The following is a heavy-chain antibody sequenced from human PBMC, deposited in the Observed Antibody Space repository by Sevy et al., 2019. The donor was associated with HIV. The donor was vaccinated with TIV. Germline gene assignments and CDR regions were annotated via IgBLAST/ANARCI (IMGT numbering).Heavy chain of an antibody. V-gene: IGHV1-24*01. CDR1: GYTLTALS. J-gene: IGHJ4*02. Sequence: ASVKVSCKVSGYTLTALSMHWVRQAPGKGLEWMGTFDPEDGETRFAQKFQGRVTMTEDTSTDTAYMELSSLRSEDTAVNFCARTEDYYDSSGYPFDHWGQGALVTVSS. CDR3: ARTEDYYDSSGYPFDH. D-gene: IGHD3-22*01. CDR2: FDPEDGET.